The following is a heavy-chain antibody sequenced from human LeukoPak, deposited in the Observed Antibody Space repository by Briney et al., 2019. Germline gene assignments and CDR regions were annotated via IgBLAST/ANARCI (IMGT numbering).Heavy chain of an antibody. CDR3: AKSIAVAGTGYYYYYGVDV. D-gene: IGHD6-19*01. J-gene: IGHJ6*02. CDR1: GGSISSGGYY. CDR2: IYYSGST. V-gene: IGHV4-31*03. Sequence: SETLSLTCTVSGGSISSGGYYWSWIRQHPGKGLEWIGYIYYSGSTYYNPSLKSRVTISVDTSKNQFSLKLSSVTAADTAVYYCAKSIAVAGTGYYYYYGVDVWGQGTTVTVSS.